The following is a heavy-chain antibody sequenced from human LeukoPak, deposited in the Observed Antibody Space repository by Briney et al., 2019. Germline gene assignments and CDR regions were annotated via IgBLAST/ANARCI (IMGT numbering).Heavy chain of an antibody. Sequence: PGGSLRLSCAASGFTFSSYAMSWVRQAPGKGLEWVSAISGSGGSTYYADSVKGRFTISGDNSKNTLYLQMNSLRAEDTAVYYCAKDLGTTLVFDYFDYWGQGTLVTVSS. CDR1: GFTFSSYA. CDR3: AKDLGTTLVFDYFDY. CDR2: ISGSGGST. D-gene: IGHD1-7*01. V-gene: IGHV3-23*01. J-gene: IGHJ4*02.